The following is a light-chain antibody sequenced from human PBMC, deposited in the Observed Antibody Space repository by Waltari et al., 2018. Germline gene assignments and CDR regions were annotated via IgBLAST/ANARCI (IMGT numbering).Light chain of an antibody. V-gene: IGLV1-44*01. CDR2: SNN. CDR3: AAWDDSLKGVV. CDR1: TSNIGSHT. Sequence: QSVLTQPPSASGTPGQKITISCSGTTSNIGSHTVDWYQQLPGTAPNLLMYSNNLRPSGVPERFYGSKSGSSASLAIFGLQSEDDADYYCAAWDDSLKGVVFGGGTKVTVL. J-gene: IGLJ2*01.